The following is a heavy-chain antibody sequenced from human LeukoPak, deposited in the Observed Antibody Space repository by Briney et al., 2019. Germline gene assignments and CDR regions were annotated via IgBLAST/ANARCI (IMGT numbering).Heavy chain of an antibody. J-gene: IGHJ4*02. CDR3: ARDFYSSGWVEY. CDR2: IIPMFGTA. Sequence: GASVKVSCKASGGTFSSYAISWVRQAPGQGLEWMGGIIPMFGTAIYAQKFQGRVTITADESTNTAYMELSSLRSEDTAVYYCARDFYSSGWVEYWGQGTLVTVSS. V-gene: IGHV1-69*01. D-gene: IGHD6-19*01. CDR1: GGTFSSYA.